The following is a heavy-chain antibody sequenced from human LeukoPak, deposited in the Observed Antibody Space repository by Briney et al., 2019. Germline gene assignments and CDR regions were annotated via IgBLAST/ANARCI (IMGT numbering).Heavy chain of an antibody. CDR1: GGSLSSYY. CDR3: ARSRGNRRFLEWLYVPFDY. CDR2: IYTSGST. J-gene: IGHJ4*02. V-gene: IGHV4-4*07. D-gene: IGHD3-3*01. Sequence: SETLSLTCTVSGGSLSSYYWSWIRQPAGKGLEWIGRIYTSGSTNYNPSLKSRVTMSVDTSKNQFSLKLSSVTAADTAVYYCARSRGNRRFLEWLYVPFDYWGQGTLVTVSS.